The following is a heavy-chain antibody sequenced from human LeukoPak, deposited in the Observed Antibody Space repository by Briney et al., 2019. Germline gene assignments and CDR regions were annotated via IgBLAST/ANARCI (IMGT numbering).Heavy chain of an antibody. CDR1: GYTFISYG. V-gene: IGHV1-18*01. CDR3: ARASGIAVAGISDADY. D-gene: IGHD6-19*01. J-gene: IGHJ4*02. CDR2: ISAYNGNT. Sequence: ASVKVSCKASGYTFISYGITWVRQAPGQGLQWMGWISAYNGNTYLVQKLQDRVTMTTEPSTSTAYMELRSLKSDDTAVYYCARASGIAVAGISDADYWGQGTLVTVSS.